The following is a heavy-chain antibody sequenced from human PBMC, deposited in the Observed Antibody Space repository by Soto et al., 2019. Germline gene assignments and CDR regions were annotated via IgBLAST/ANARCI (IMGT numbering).Heavy chain of an antibody. V-gene: IGHV1-69*01. J-gene: IGHJ4*02. CDR1: GGTFSSYA. Sequence: QVQLVQSGAEVKKPGSSVKVSCKASGGTFSSYAISWVRQAPGQGLEWMGGIIPIFGTANYAQKFQGRVTITGDEITSTAYMELSSLRSEDTAVYYCTRGASYYDSSGPFDYWGQGTLVTVSS. D-gene: IGHD3-22*01. CDR2: IIPIFGTA. CDR3: TRGASYYDSSGPFDY.